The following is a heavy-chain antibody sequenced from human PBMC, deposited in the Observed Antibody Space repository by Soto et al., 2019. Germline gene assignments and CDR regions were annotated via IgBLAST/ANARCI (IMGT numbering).Heavy chain of an antibody. CDR2: IIPIFGTA. Sequence: SVKVSCKASGGTFSSYAISWVRQAPGQGLEWMGGIIPIFGTANYAQKFQGRVTITADESTSTTYMELSSLRSEDTAVYYCARRNYYGSGSYKYYYYVMDFWGQGTTVTVSS. J-gene: IGHJ6*02. V-gene: IGHV1-69*13. CDR3: ARRNYYGSGSYKYYYYVMDF. D-gene: IGHD3-10*01. CDR1: GGTFSSYA.